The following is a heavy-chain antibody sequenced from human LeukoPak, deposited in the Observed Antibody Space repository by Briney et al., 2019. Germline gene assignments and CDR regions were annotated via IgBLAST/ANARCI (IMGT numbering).Heavy chain of an antibody. V-gene: IGHV1-69*06. Sequence: GASVKVSCKASGGTFSSYAISWVRQAPGQGLEWMGGIIPIFGTANYAQKFQSRVTITADKSTSTAYMELSSLRSEDTAVYYCARDRRSSWYSGYYYYYYMDVRGKGTTVTVSS. CDR1: GGTFSSYA. CDR2: IIPIFGTA. J-gene: IGHJ6*03. CDR3: ARDRRSSWYSGYYYYYYMDV. D-gene: IGHD6-13*01.